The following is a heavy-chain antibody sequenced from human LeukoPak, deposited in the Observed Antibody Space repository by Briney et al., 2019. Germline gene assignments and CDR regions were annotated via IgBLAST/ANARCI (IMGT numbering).Heavy chain of an antibody. CDR2: ISSSGATI. CDR3: ARDRHVPGLYYYYMDV. J-gene: IGHJ6*03. D-gene: IGHD6-6*01. CDR1: GFTFSIYY. Sequence: GGSLRLSCAASGFTFSIYYMSWVRQAPGKGLEWVSYISSSGATIFYADSVKGRFTISRDNAKNSLYLQMNSLRPEDTAVYFCARDRHVPGLYYYYMDVWAKGPRSPSP. V-gene: IGHV3-48*01.